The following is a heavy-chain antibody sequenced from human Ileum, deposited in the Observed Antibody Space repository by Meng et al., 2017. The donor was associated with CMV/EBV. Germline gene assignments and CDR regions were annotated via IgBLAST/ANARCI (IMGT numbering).Heavy chain of an antibody. J-gene: IGHJ4*02. D-gene: IGHD2-2*01. CDR3: ARVRCSSTSCYRFDY. CDR2: IKQDGSEK. V-gene: IGHV3-7*01. CDR1: GFTFSSYW. Sequence: GGSLRLSCAASGFTFSSYWMSWVRQAPGEGLEWVANIKQDGSEKYYVDSVKGRFTISRDNAKNSLYLQMNSLRAEDTAVYYCARVRCSSTSCYRFDYWGQGTLVTVSS.